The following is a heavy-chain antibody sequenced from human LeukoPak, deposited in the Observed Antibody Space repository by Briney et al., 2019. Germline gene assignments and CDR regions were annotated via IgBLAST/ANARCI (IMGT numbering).Heavy chain of an antibody. J-gene: IGHJ4*02. CDR2: IYYSGST. CDR1: GGSISSSSYY. CDR3: ARGRFLEWLSYFDY. D-gene: IGHD3-3*01. Sequence: SETLSLTCTVSGGSISSSSYYWSWIRQPPGKGLEWIGYIYYSGSTNYNPSLKSRVTISVDTSKNQFSLKLSSVTAADTAVYYCARGRFLEWLSYFDYWGQGTLVTVSS. V-gene: IGHV4-61*01.